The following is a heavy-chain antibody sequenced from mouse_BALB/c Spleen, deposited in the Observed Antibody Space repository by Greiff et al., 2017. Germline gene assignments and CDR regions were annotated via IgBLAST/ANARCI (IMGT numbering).Heavy chain of an antibody. CDR2: INPSNGGT. CDR1: GYTFTSYY. Sequence: QVQLQQSGAELVKPGASVKLSCKASGYTFTSYYMYWVKQRPGQGLEWIGGINPSNGGTNFNEKFKSKATLTVDKSSSTAYMQLSSLTSEDSAVYYCTRGAMIKGDYWGQGTTLTVSS. CDR3: TRGAMIKGDY. J-gene: IGHJ2*01. V-gene: IGHV1S81*02. D-gene: IGHD2-4*01.